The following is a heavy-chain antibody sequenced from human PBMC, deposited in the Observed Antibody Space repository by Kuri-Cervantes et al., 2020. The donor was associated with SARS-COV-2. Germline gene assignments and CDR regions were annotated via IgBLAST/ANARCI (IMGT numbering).Heavy chain of an antibody. V-gene: IGHV1-3*01. CDR3: AADPKIGPFYYYYGMDV. CDR2: INAGNGNT. Sequence: ASVKVSCKASGYTFTSYAMHWVRQAPGQRLEWMGWINAGNGNTKYSQKFQGRVTITRDTSASTAYMELSSLRSEDTAVYYCAADPKIGPFYYYYGMDVWGQGTTVTVSS. J-gene: IGHJ6*02. CDR1: GYTFTSYA. D-gene: IGHD3-22*01.